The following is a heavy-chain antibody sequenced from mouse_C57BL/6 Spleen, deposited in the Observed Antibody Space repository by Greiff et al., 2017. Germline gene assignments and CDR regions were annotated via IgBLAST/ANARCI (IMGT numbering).Heavy chain of an antibody. CDR2: IYPGDGDT. Sequence: VQLQESGPELVKPGASVKISCKASGYAFSSSWMNWVKQRPGKGLEWIGRIYPGDGDTNYNGKFKGKATLTADKSSSTAYMQLSSLTAEDSAVYFCANYDYEKDAMDYWGQGTSVTVSS. D-gene: IGHD2-4*01. V-gene: IGHV1-82*01. CDR1: GYAFSSSW. CDR3: ANYDYEKDAMDY. J-gene: IGHJ4*01.